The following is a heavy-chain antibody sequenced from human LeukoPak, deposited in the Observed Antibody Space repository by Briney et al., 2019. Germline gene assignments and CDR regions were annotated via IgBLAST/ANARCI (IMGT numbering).Heavy chain of an antibody. CDR2: ISGSGGST. V-gene: IGHV3-23*01. CDR3: ARVFYGSGGWFDP. D-gene: IGHD3-10*01. Sequence: GGSLRLSCAASGFTLSSYGMSWVRQAPGKGLEWVSAISGSGGSTYYADSVKGRFTISRDNSKNTLYLQMNSLRAEDTAVYYCARVFYGSGGWFDPWGQGTLVTVSS. CDR1: GFTLSSYG. J-gene: IGHJ5*02.